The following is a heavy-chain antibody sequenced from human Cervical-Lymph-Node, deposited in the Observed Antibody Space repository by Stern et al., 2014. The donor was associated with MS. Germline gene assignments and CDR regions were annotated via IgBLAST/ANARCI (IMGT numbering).Heavy chain of an antibody. CDR3: ARDEGEPYGMDV. CDR1: GFTFSTYG. D-gene: IGHD1-14*01. V-gene: IGHV3-33*01. J-gene: IGHJ6*02. Sequence: VQLVESGGGVVQPGRSLRLSCAASGFTFSTYGMHWVRQAPGKGLEWVAVIWYDGTHKHYTDSVKGRFTISRDNSKNTLYLQMNSLRAEDTAVYYCARDEGEPYGMDVWGQGTTVTVS. CDR2: IWYDGTHK.